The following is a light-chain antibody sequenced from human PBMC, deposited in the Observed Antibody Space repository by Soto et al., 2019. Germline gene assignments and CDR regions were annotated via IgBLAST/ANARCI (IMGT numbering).Light chain of an antibody. Sequence: EIVLAQAPGTLSLSPGERATLSCRASQRVSNTYLAWYQQKPGQAPRLLIYGVSSRATGIPDRFSGSGSGTDFTLTSSRLEPEDFAVYYCQQYSSSPVTFGGGTKLEIK. CDR2: GVS. CDR3: QQYSSSPVT. V-gene: IGKV3-20*01. CDR1: QRVSNTY. J-gene: IGKJ4*01.